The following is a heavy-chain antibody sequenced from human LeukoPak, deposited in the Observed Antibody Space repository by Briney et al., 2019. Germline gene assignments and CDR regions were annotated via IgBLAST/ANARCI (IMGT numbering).Heavy chain of an antibody. CDR1: GVTFSSYG. Sequence: GGSLRLSCAASGVTFSSYGMHWVRQAPGKGLEWVAVISNDGSNKHYADSVKGRFTISRDNSKNTLYLQMNSLRAEDTAVYYCARDAYSSGYYLDYWGQGTLVTVSS. J-gene: IGHJ4*02. D-gene: IGHD3-22*01. V-gene: IGHV3-30*03. CDR3: ARDAYSSGYYLDY. CDR2: ISNDGSNK.